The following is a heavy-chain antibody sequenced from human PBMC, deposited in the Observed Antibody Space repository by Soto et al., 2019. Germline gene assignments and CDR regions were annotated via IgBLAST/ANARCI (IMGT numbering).Heavy chain of an antibody. Sequence: GGSLRLSCVASGFTFEDYSLHWVRQVPGKGLEWVAGISGNSGSSGYADSVRGRFTVSRDNAKNSLFLQMSSLSPEDTALYYCTKRRSARPGFDAFDLWGQGTMVTVSS. CDR2: ISGNSGSS. J-gene: IGHJ3*01. CDR3: TKRRSARPGFDAFDL. CDR1: GFTFEDYS. D-gene: IGHD3-10*01. V-gene: IGHV3-9*01.